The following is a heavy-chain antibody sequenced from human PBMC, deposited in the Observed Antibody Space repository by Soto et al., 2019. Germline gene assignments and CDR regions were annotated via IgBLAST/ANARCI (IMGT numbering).Heavy chain of an antibody. CDR1: GYIFTGYY. Sequence: ASVKVSCKASGYIFTGYYMHWVRQAPGQGLEWMGWINPNSGGTNYAQKFQGWVTMTRDTSISTAYMELSRLRSDDTAVYYFASELLGPAAKVFDSCGQGTLVTVSS. D-gene: IGHD2-2*01. V-gene: IGHV1-2*04. CDR2: INPNSGGT. CDR3: ASELLGPAAKVFDS. J-gene: IGHJ4*02.